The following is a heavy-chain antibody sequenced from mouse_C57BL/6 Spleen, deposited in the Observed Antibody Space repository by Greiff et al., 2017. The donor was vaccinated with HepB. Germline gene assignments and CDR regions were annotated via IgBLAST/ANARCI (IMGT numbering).Heavy chain of an antibody. J-gene: IGHJ4*01. V-gene: IGHV1-54*01. D-gene: IGHD3-1*01. CDR2: INPGSGGT. Sequence: VQLQQSGAELVRPGTSVKVSCKASGYAFTNYLIEWVKQRPGQGLEWIGVINPGSGGTNYNEQFKGKATLTADKSSSTAYMQLSSLTSEVSAVYLCERGRSGARDEGGKGTSVTVSS. CDR3: ERGRSGARDE. CDR1: GYAFTNYL.